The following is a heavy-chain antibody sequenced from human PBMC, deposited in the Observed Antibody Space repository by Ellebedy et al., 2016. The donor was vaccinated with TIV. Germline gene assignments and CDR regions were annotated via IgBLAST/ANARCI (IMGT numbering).Heavy chain of an antibody. V-gene: IGHV1-2*02. CDR2: INPSSGGT. CDR3: ARWVGDYGSGSQFDH. Sequence: AASVKVSCKASGYTFTGYYIHWVRQAPGQGLEWMGWINPSSGGTNSAQKFQGRVTMTRDTSISTAYMEVSRLKSDDTAVYYCARWVGDYGSGSQFDHWGQGTLVTVSS. J-gene: IGHJ4*02. CDR1: GYTFTGYY. D-gene: IGHD3-10*01.